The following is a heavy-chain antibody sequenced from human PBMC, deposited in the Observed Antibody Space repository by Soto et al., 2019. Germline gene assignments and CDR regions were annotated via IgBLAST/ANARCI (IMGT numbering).Heavy chain of an antibody. CDR1: GASFSGHY. CDR3: ARGVEMAATYFDH. CDR2: INHRGTT. D-gene: IGHD2-15*01. J-gene: IGHJ4*02. V-gene: IGHV4-34*02. Sequence: QVQLQQWGAGLLKSSETLSLTCAFYGASFSGHYWSWIRQAPGKGLEWIGEINHRGTTNYNPSLKNRVTISADTAKNQFSLKLSSVTAADTAVYFCARGVEMAATYFDHWGQGTLVSVSS.